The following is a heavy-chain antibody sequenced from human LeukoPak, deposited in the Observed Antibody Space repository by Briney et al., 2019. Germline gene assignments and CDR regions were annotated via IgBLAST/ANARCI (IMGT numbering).Heavy chain of an antibody. CDR1: GGSISSYY. D-gene: IGHD3-16*01. Sequence: KASETLSLTCTVSGGSISSYYWSWIRQPPGKGLEWIGYIYYSGSTNYNPSLKSRVTISVDTSKNQFSLKLSSVTAADTAVYYCARDRRKGGDNWFDPWGQGTLVTVSS. J-gene: IGHJ5*02. V-gene: IGHV4-59*01. CDR3: ARDRRKGGDNWFDP. CDR2: IYYSGST.